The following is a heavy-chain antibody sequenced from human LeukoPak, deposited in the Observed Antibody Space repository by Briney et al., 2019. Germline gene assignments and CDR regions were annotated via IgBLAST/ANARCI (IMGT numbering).Heavy chain of an antibody. J-gene: IGHJ4*02. CDR3: ARDRRAYDFWSGYYQD. V-gene: IGHV4-59*01. CDR1: GGSISSYY. CDR2: IHYSGST. D-gene: IGHD3-3*01. Sequence: SETLSLTCTVSGGSISSYYWSWIRQPPGKGLEWIGYIHYSGSTNYNPSLKSRVTISVDTSKNQFSLKLSSVTAADTAVYYCARDRRAYDFWSGYYQDWGQGTLVTVSS.